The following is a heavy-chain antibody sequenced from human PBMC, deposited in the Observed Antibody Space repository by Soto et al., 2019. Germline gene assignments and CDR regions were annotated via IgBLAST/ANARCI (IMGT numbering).Heavy chain of an antibody. CDR2: ISSDGSNK. D-gene: IGHD4-4*01. Sequence: PGGSLRLSCAASGFTFSSYAIHWVRQAPGKGLEWVAVISSDGSNKYYADSVKGRFTISRDNFKDTLYLQMTTLRAEDTAVYYCARDGYYSNYYYYGMDVWGQGTTVTVSS. CDR1: GFTFSSYA. CDR3: ARDGYYSNYYYYGMDV. V-gene: IGHV3-30-3*01. J-gene: IGHJ6*02.